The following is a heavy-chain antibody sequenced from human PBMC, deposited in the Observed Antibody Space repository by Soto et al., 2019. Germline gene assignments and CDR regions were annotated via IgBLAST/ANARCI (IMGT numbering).Heavy chain of an antibody. CDR1: GGSISSYY. Sequence: SETLSLTCTVSGGSISSYYWSWIRQPPGKGLEWIGYIYYSGSTNYNPSLKSRVTISVDTSKNQFSLKLSSVTAADTAVYYCARISTRGYYGMDVWGQGTTVTVSS. CDR2: IYYSGST. D-gene: IGHD2-2*01. J-gene: IGHJ6*02. CDR3: ARISTRGYYGMDV. V-gene: IGHV4-59*01.